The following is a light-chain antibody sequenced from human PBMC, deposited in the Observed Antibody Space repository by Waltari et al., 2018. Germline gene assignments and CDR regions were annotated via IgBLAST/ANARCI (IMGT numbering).Light chain of an antibody. CDR3: AAWDDSLDGLYV. CDR2: SDN. J-gene: IGLJ1*01. Sequence: QSVLTQPPSASGTPGQRVTISCSGGASNIGSNTVNWYQQLPRTAPKLLIYSDNARPSGVPDGFSGSKSGASASLAISGLQSEDEADYYCAAWDDSLDGLYVFGTGTKVTVL. V-gene: IGLV1-44*01. CDR1: ASNIGSNT.